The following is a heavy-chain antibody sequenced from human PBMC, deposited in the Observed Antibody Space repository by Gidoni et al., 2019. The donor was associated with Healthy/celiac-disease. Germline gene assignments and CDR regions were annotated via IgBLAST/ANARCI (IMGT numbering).Heavy chain of an antibody. CDR2: IYYSRST. D-gene: IGHD3-10*01. J-gene: IGHJ3*02. V-gene: IGHV4-59*01. CDR3: ARDLYYQGAFDI. CDR1: GGSISSYY. Sequence: QVQLQESRPGLVKPSATLSLTCTVSGGSISSYYWSWIRQPPGKGMEWIGYIYYSRSTNYNPALKRRVTISVDTSKNQLCLKRSSVTAAYTAVYSCARDLYYQGAFDIWGQGTMVTVSS.